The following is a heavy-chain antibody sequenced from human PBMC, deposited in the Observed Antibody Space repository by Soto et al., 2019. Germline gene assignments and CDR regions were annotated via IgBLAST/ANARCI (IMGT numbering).Heavy chain of an antibody. J-gene: IGHJ4*02. CDR3: ARGLAARPSKNPMFDY. CDR2: INPSGGST. D-gene: IGHD6-6*01. CDR1: GGTFSSYA. Sequence: GASVKVSCKASGGTFSSYAISWVRQAPGQGLEWMGIINPSGGSTSYAQKFQGRVTMTRDTSTSTVYMELSSLRSEDTAVYYCARGLAARPSKNPMFDYWGQGTRVTVSS. V-gene: IGHV1-46*01.